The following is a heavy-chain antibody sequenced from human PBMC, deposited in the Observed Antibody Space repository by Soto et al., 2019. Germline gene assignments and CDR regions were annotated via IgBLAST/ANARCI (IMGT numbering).Heavy chain of an antibody. Sequence: QVQLVQSASEVMKPGASVKVSCKASGYTFIRYGITWVRQAPGQRLEWMGWISPYNDQTIYAQKLQGRVTMTADTSTRTFYMQLWSMNSHDTDVYYCARGGYYDNVWGKLSHYGLDVWGPGTSVTVSS. CDR2: ISPYNDQT. CDR1: GYTFIRYG. CDR3: ARGGYYDNVWGKLSHYGLDV. V-gene: IGHV1-18*01. D-gene: IGHD3-16*01. J-gene: IGHJ6*02.